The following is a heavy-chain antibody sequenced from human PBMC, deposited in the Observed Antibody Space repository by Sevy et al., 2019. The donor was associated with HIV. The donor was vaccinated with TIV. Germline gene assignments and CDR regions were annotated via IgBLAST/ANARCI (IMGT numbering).Heavy chain of an antibody. CDR3: RGVGTTTNFDY. CDR1: GFIFNSYG. J-gene: IGHJ4*02. Sequence: GGSLRLSCAASGFIFNSYGMSWVRQAPGKGMEWVSGISCSGGSIYYADSVKGRFTISRDNFKNTLYLQMNSLRAEDTGVYYCRGVGTTTNFDYWGQGTLVTVSS. D-gene: IGHD1-26*01. CDR2: ISCSGGSI. V-gene: IGHV3-23*01.